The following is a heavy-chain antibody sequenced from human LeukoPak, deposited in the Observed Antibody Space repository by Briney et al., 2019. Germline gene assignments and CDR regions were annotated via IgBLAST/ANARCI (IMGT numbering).Heavy chain of an antibody. Sequence: GSLRLSCAASGFTFSSYGMHWVRQAPGKGLEWVAVISYDGSNKYYADSVKGRFTISRDNSKNTLYLQMNSLRAEDTAVYYCAKDLSSLGWLLLRYYYYGMDVWGQGTTVTVSS. J-gene: IGHJ6*02. CDR2: ISYDGSNK. D-gene: IGHD3-3*01. CDR1: GFTFSSYG. V-gene: IGHV3-30*18. CDR3: AKDLSSLGWLLLRYYYYGMDV.